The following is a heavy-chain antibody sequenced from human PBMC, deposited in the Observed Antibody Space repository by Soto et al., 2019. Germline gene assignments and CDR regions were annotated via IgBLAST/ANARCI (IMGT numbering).Heavy chain of an antibody. CDR3: TGITWFRGMDV. CDR2: TYYKSKCNN. V-gene: IGHV6-1*01. D-gene: IGHD3-10*01. CDR1: GDSVSSNSAA. J-gene: IGHJ6*02. Sequence: PSQTLALPCAISGDSVSSNSAACNCIRQSPSRGLELPGRTYYKSKCNNDYALSVKSRITINPDTSKNQFSLHLYSVTPEDTAVYYCTGITWFRGMDVWGQGTPVTVSS.